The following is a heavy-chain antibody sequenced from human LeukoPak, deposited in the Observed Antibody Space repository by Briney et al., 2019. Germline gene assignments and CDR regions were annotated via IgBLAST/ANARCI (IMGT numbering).Heavy chain of an antibody. Sequence: SETLSLTCSVSSGSVSGYFWTWIRQPPGKGLEWIGSIYHSGSTYYNPSLKSRVTISVDTSKNQFSLKLSSVTAADAAVYYCARDLTGIAAAGCFDYWGQGTLVTVSS. D-gene: IGHD6-13*01. V-gene: IGHV4-38-2*02. CDR3: ARDLTGIAAAGCFDY. CDR1: SGSVSGYF. CDR2: IYHSGST. J-gene: IGHJ4*02.